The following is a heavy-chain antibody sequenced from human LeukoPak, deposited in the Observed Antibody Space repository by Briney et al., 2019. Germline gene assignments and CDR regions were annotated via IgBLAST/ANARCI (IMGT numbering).Heavy chain of an antibody. CDR3: ARQTYYYDSSGYYHGAFDI. Sequence: SETLSLTCTVSGGSISSSSYYWGWIRQPPGKGLEWIGSIYYSGSAYYNPSLKSRVTISVDTSKNQFSLKLSSVTAADTAVYYCARQTYYYDSSGYYHGAFDIWGQGTMVTVSS. CDR2: IYYSGSA. CDR1: GGSISSSSYY. J-gene: IGHJ3*02. V-gene: IGHV4-39*01. D-gene: IGHD3-22*01.